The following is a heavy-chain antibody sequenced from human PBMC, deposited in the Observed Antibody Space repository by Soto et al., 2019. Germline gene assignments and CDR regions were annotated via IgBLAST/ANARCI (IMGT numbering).Heavy chain of an antibody. CDR1: GGSISSYY. V-gene: IGHV4-59*08. D-gene: IGHD2-15*01. J-gene: IGHJ4*02. CDR2: IYYSGST. CDR3: ARAPDYYDSSGGSCYSGRDY. Sequence: SETLSLTCTVSGGSISSYYWSWIRQPPGKGLEWIGYIYYSGSTNYNPSLKSRVTISVDTSKNQFSLKLSSVTAADTAVYYCARAPDYYDSSGGSCYSGRDYWGQGTLVTVSS.